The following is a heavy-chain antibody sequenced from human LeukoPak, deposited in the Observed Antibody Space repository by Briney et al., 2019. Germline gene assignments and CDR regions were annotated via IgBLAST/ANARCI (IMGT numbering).Heavy chain of an antibody. J-gene: IGHJ4*02. D-gene: IGHD4/OR15-4a*01. Sequence: GGSLRLSCTVSGFTVSTNSMSWVRQAPGKGLEWVSFIYSDNTHYSDSVKGRFTISRDNSKNTLYLQMNSLRAEDTAVYYCSRRAGAYSHPYDYWGQGTLVTVSS. V-gene: IGHV3-53*01. CDR2: IYSDNT. CDR3: SRRAGAYSHPYDY. CDR1: GFTVSTNS.